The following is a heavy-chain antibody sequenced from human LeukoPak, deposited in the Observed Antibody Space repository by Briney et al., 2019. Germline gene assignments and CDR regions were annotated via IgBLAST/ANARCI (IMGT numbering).Heavy chain of an antibody. CDR2: TNPNSGGT. CDR3: ARDYQGVTVGFDP. D-gene: IGHD3-10*01. J-gene: IGHJ5*02. CDR1: GYTFTGYY. Sequence: GASVKVSCKASGYTFTGYYMHWVRQAPGQGLEWMGWTNPNSGGTNYARKFQGRVTMTRDTSISTAYMELSRLRSEDTAVYYCARDYQGVTVGFDPWGQGTLVTVSS. V-gene: IGHV1-2*02.